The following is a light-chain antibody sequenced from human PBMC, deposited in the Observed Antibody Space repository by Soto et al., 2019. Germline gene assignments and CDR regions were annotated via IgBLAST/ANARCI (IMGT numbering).Light chain of an antibody. V-gene: IGKV1-39*01. CDR1: QSISMY. Sequence: DLEMTQSPSSLSASVGDRVTITCRASQSISMYLNWYQQKSGKAPKFLIYGASNLQSGVPSRFRGGGSGTHFTLTITSLQPEDFATYYCQQGHSTPHTFGQGTKVEIK. J-gene: IGKJ2*01. CDR3: QQGHSTPHT. CDR2: GAS.